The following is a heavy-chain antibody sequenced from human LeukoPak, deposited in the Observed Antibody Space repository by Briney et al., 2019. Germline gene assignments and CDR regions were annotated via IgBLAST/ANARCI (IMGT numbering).Heavy chain of an antibody. CDR2: ISSSGSTI. D-gene: IGHD3-22*01. CDR3: ARGGGYYDSSGSFDY. Sequence: GGSLRLSCAASGFTFSSYAMSWVRQAPGKGLEWVSYISSSGSTIYYADSVKGRFTISRDNAKNSLYLQMNSLRAEDTAVYYCARGGGYYDSSGSFDYWGQGTLVTVSS. CDR1: GFTFSSYA. V-gene: IGHV3-48*04. J-gene: IGHJ4*02.